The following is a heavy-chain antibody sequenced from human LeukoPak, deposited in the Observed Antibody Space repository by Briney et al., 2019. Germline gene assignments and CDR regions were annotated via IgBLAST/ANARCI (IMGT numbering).Heavy chain of an antibody. CDR2: IHYSGST. CDR3: ARCAWDLAPQWAFDI. J-gene: IGHJ3*02. D-gene: IGHD1-26*01. Sequence: SSETLSLTCTVSGGSISSYYWTWVRQPPGKGLEWIGYIHYSGSTNYNPSLKSRVTILVATSKNQFSLKLSSVTAADTAVYYCARCAWDLAPQWAFDIWGQGTMVTVSS. CDR1: GGSISSYY. V-gene: IGHV4-59*01.